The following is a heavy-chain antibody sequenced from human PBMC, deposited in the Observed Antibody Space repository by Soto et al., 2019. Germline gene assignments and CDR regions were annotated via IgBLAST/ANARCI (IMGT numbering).Heavy chain of an antibody. J-gene: IGHJ6*02. V-gene: IGHV1-69*13. CDR3: ARLCPGIAAAGPRPLDV. Sequence: ASVKVSCKASGGTFSSSAISWVRQAPGQGLEWMGGIFPIFGTANYAQKFQGRVTITADESTSTAYMELSSLRSEDTAVYYCARLCPGIAAAGPRPLDVWGQGTTVTVSS. CDR2: IFPIFGTA. D-gene: IGHD6-13*01. CDR1: GGTFSSSA.